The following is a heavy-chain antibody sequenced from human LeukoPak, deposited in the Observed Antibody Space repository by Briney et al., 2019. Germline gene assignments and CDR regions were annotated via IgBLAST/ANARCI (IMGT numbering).Heavy chain of an antibody. J-gene: IGHJ4*02. Sequence: SETLSLTCTVSGGSISSYYWSWIRQPPGKGLEWIGYIYYSGSTNYNPSLKSRVTISVDTSKNQFSLKLSSVTAADTAVYYCAREGVRESLGDDYWGQGTLVTVSS. CDR2: IYYSGST. D-gene: IGHD3-10*01. CDR3: AREGVRESLGDDY. V-gene: IGHV4-59*12. CDR1: GGSISSYY.